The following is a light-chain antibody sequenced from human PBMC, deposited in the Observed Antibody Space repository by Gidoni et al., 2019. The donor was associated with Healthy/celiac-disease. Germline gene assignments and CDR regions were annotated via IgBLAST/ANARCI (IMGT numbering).Light chain of an antibody. J-gene: IGKJ1*01. CDR2: KAS. CDR3: QQYNSYSQT. V-gene: IGKV1-5*03. CDR1: QSISSW. Sequence: SPSTLSASVGDRVTITCRASQSISSWLDWYQQKPGKAAKLLIYKASSLESGVPSRFSGSGSGTEFTLTISSLQPDDFATYYCQQYNSYSQTFGQGTKVEIK.